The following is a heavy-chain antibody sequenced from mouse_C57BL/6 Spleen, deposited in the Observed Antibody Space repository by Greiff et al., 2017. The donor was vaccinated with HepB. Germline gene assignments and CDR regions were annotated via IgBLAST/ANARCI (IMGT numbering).Heavy chain of an antibody. CDR2: IDPSDSYT. V-gene: IGHV1-59*01. D-gene: IGHD2-4*01. CDR1: GYTFTSYW. J-gene: IGHJ3*01. Sequence: QVQLQQSGAELVRPGTSVKLSCKASGYTFTSYWMHWVKQRPGQGLEWIGVIDPSDSYTNYNQKFKGKATLTVDTSSSTAYMQLSSLTSEDSAVYYCARGRLSFAYWGQGTLVTVSA. CDR3: ARGRLSFAY.